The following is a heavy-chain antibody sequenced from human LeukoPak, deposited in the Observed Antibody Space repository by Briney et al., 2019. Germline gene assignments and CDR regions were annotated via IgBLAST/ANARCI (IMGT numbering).Heavy chain of an antibody. CDR3: ARGSRGHDY. CDR1: GGSISSYY. D-gene: IGHD3-10*01. CDR2: IYYSGST. V-gene: IGHV4-59*01. J-gene: IGHJ4*02. Sequence: SETLSLTCTVSGGSISSYYWSWIRQPPGKGLEWIGYIYYSGSTNYNPSLKSRVTISVDTSKNQFSLKLSSLTAADTAVYYCARGSRGHDYWGQGTLVTVSS.